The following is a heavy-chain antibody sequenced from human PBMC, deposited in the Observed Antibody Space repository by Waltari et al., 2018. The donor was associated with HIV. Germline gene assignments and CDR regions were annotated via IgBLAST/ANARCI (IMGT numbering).Heavy chain of an antibody. CDR1: GFTFSSYG. V-gene: IGHV3-30*18. CDR3: AKDRVLRFLEWLPLDS. J-gene: IGHJ4*02. CDR2: ISSDGTNK. D-gene: IGHD3-3*01. Sequence: QVLLVESGGGVVQPGRSQRLSCAASGFTFSSYGMHWVRRAPGKGLEWVAVISSDGTNKYYADSVKGRFTISRDNSKNTVHLQMNSLRTEDTAVYYCAKDRVLRFLEWLPLDSWGQGTLVSVSA.